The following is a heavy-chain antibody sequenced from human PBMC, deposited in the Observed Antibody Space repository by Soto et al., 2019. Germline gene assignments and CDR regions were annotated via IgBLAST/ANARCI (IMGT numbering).Heavy chain of an antibody. CDR1: GFTFSNAW. V-gene: IGHV3-15*01. CDR3: TTDFSDYYYGMDV. CDR2: IKSKTDGGTT. D-gene: IGHD6-19*01. Sequence: EVQLVESGGGLVKSGGSLRLSCAASGFTFSNAWMSWVRQAPGKGLEWVGRIKSKTDGGTTDYAAPVKGRFTISRDDSKNTLYLQMNSLKTEDTAVYYCTTDFSDYYYGMDVWGQGTTVTVSS. J-gene: IGHJ6*02.